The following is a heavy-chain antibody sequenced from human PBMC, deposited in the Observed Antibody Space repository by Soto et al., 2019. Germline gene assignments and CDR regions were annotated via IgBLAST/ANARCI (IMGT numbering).Heavy chain of an antibody. Sequence: QVQLVQSGAELKKPGSSVKVSCKASGDTFSGYPINWVRQAPGEGLEWMGRIIPVFGTTNDAQRFEGRVPLTADESPNTAYMELRGLLSDDTAVYYCARDGGFGELKYWGPGTLVTVSS. V-gene: IGHV1-69*18. CDR3: ARDGGFGELKY. J-gene: IGHJ4*02. CDR2: IIPVFGTT. CDR1: GDTFSGYP. D-gene: IGHD3-10*01.